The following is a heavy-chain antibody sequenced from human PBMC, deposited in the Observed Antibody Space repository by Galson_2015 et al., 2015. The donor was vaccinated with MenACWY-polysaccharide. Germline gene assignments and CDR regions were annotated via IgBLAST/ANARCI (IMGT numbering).Heavy chain of an antibody. V-gene: IGHV3-23*01. Sequence: SLRLSCAISGFSLNDYALTWLRQTPGGGLQWVSTFSGVDGLTYYEDSVKGRFTISRDPSKDAVTLQMDSLRGDDSALYYCATSPSLPRPMGGYYFHNWGQGTLVTVSS. CDR3: ATSPSLPRPMGGYYFHN. CDR1: GFSLNDYA. CDR2: FSGVDGLT. J-gene: IGHJ4*02. D-gene: IGHD3-10*01.